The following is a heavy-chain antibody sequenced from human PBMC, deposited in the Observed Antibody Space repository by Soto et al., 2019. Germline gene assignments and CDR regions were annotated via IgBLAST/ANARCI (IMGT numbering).Heavy chain of an antibody. Sequence: GGSLRLSCAASGFTFSGSAIHWVRQASGKGLEWLGRIRSRAYSYATTYTASVKGRFTISRDDSKNTAYLQMNSLKTEDSAVYYCTRSRDPLVLDDFWRQGTRGTVSS. CDR1: GFTFSGSA. CDR2: IRSRAYSYAT. D-gene: IGHD1-7*01. V-gene: IGHV3-73*01. CDR3: TRSRDPLVLDDF. J-gene: IGHJ4*02.